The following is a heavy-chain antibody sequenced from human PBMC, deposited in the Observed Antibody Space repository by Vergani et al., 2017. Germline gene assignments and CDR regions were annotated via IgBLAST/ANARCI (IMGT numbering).Heavy chain of an antibody. CDR1: GFSLNTYA. CDR2: INTNGDYK. J-gene: IGHJ5*01. D-gene: IGHD1-1*01. V-gene: IGHV3-23*01. CDR3: AKGVWNYWFDS. Sequence: EVQLLESGGDLVQPGGSLRLSCAVSGFSLNTYAMSWVRQAPGKGREWVSTINTNGDYKHYGDYVKGRFTITRDNSKSTLYLEMNSLKAEDTAIYYCAKGVWNYWFDSWGQGTLVIVS.